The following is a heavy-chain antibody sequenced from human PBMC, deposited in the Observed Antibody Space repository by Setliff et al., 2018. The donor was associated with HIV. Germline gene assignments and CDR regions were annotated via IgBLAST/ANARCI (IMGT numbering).Heavy chain of an antibody. D-gene: IGHD3-9*01. CDR3: ARLNDWRHTFDI. CDR2: IYYSGTP. Sequence: ETLSLTCTVSGDSMSKCGYDWSWLRQSPGKGLEWIGSIYYSGTPYYSPSPNSRVTISLDMSKTQFFLRLISMTAADTAVYYCARLNDWRHTFDIWGQGITVTVSS. J-gene: IGHJ3*02. CDR1: GDSMSKCGYD. V-gene: IGHV4-39*07.